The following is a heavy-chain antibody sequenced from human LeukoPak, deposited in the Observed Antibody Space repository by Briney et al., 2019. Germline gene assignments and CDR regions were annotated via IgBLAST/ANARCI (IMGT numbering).Heavy chain of an antibody. CDR2: ISNSGDKT. J-gene: IGHJ5*02. Sequence: TGGSLRLSCAGSGFDFSTYGMTWVRQAPGKGLEWVSAISNSGDKTYYADSVKGRFTISRDNSKNALYLQMNSLRAEDTALYYCAKDAQGGGFDPWGQGTLVTVSS. CDR1: GFDFSTYG. CDR3: AKDAQGGGFDP. V-gene: IGHV3-23*01.